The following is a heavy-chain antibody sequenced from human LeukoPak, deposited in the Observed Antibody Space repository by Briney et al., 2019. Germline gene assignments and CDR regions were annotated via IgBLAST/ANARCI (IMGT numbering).Heavy chain of an antibody. CDR1: GFTFSSYI. Sequence: GGSLRLSCAASGFTFSSYIINWVRQAPGKGLEWVSSISSSNSYIYYADSVKGRFTISRDNAKNSLYLQMNSLRAEDTAVYYCARDGHGDFWRARRTYYMDVWGKGTTVTVSS. J-gene: IGHJ6*03. D-gene: IGHD3-3*01. CDR2: ISSSNSYI. V-gene: IGHV3-21*01. CDR3: ARDGHGDFWRARRTYYMDV.